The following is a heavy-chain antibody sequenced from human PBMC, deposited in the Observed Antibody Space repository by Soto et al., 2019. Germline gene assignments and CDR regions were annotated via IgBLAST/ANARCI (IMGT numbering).Heavy chain of an antibody. D-gene: IGHD4-17*01. CDR1: GGSISSGDYY. CDR2: IYYSGST. J-gene: IGHJ2*01. V-gene: IGHV4-30-4*01. Sequence: QVQLQESGPGLVKPSQTLSLTCTVSGGSISSGDYYWSWIRQPPGKGLEWIGYIYYSGSTYYNPSLKSRVTISVDTSKNQFSLKLSSVTAADTAVYYCARAIDSDYGDYNWYFDLWGRGTMVTVSS. CDR3: ARAIDSDYGDYNWYFDL.